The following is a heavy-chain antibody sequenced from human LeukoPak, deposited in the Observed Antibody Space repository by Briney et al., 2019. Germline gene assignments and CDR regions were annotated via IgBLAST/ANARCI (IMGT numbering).Heavy chain of an antibody. CDR1: GFTLDDYA. J-gene: IGHJ4*02. V-gene: IGHV3-9*01. D-gene: IGHD6-19*01. CDR2: ISWNSGSI. CDR3: AKGRGSSGWFDY. Sequence: PGGSLRLSCAASGFTLDDYAMHWVLQAPGKGLEWVSGISWNSGSIGYAESVKGRFTISRDNAKNSLYLQMNSLRAEDTALYYCAKGRGSSGWFDYWGQGTLVTVSS.